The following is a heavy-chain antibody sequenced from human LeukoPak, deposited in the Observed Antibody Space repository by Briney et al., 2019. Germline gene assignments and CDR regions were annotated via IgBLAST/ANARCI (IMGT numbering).Heavy chain of an antibody. J-gene: IGHJ6*03. D-gene: IGHD2-2*01. CDR2: IRYEGSNK. V-gene: IGHV3-30*02. Sequence: PGGSLRLSCAASGFTFSSYGMHWVRQAPGKGLEWVAFIRYEGSNKYYADSVKGRFTISRDNSKNTLYLQMNSLRAEDTAVYYCAKDGVVVVPAASPYYNYMDVWGTGTTVTASS. CDR1: GFTFSSYG. CDR3: AKDGVVVVPAASPYYNYMDV.